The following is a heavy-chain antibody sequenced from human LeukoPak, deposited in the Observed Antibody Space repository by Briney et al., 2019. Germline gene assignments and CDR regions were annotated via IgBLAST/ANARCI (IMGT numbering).Heavy chain of an antibody. D-gene: IGHD6-13*01. CDR1: GFTFSSYA. V-gene: IGHV3-30*18. J-gene: IGHJ4*02. CDR3: AKDRSSTWSFDY. Sequence: GGSLRLSCAASGFTFSSYAMSWVRQAPGKGLEWVALISFDGSHKYYPDSVKGRFTISRDDSKNTLYLQMNSLRAEDTAVYFCAKDRSSTWSFDYWGQGTLVTVSS. CDR2: ISFDGSHK.